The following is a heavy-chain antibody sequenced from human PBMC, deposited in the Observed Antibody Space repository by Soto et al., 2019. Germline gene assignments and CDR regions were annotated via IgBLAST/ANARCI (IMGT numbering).Heavy chain of an antibody. Sequence: SETLSLTCTVSGGSISSGGYYWSWIRQHPGKGLEWIGYIYYSGSTYYNPSLKSRVTISVDTSKNQFSLKLSSVTAADTAVYYCARAVDGPPDYWGQGTLVTVSS. CDR2: IYYSGST. J-gene: IGHJ4*02. CDR3: ARAVDGPPDY. CDR1: GGSISSGGYY. V-gene: IGHV4-31*03.